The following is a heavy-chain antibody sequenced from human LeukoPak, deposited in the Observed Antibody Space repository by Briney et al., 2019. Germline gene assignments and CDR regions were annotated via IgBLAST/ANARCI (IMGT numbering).Heavy chain of an antibody. V-gene: IGHV4-59*01. J-gene: IGHJ5*02. CDR3: AVAAAGPHWFDP. D-gene: IGHD6-13*01. CDR1: AGSISSYY. CDR2: IYYSGST. Sequence: SETLSLTCTVSAGSISSYYWSWIRQPPGKGLEWIGYIYYSGSTNYNPSLKSRVTISVDTSKNQFSLKLSSVTAADTAVYYCAVAAAGPHWFDPWGQGTLVTASS.